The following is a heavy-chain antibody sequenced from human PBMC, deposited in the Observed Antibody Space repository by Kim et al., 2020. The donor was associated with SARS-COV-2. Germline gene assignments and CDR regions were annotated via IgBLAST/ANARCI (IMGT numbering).Heavy chain of an antibody. CDR3: ARGGLAARIDAFDI. D-gene: IGHD6-6*01. J-gene: IGHJ3*02. Sequence: AKKFQGRVTMTRNTTISTAYIALSSLRSEDTAVYYCARGGLAARIDAFDIWGQGTMVTISS. V-gene: IGHV1-8*01.